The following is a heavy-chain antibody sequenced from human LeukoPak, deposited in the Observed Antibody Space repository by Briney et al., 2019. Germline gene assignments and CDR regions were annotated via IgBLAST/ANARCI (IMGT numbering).Heavy chain of an antibody. V-gene: IGHV1-18*01. J-gene: IGHJ6*03. D-gene: IGHD3-9*01. Sequence: ASVKVSCKASGYTFTSYGITWVRQAPGQGLEWMGWISGYNGNTNYYAEKLQGRVTITTDTSTGTAYMELRSLRYDDTAVYHCARDGIRYFDWTTPYYYYMDVWGKGTTVTVSS. CDR2: ISGYNGNT. CDR1: GYTFTSYG. CDR3: ARDGIRYFDWTTPYYYYMDV.